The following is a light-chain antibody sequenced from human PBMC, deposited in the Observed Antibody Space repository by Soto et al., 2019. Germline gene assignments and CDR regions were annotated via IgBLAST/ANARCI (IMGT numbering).Light chain of an antibody. Sequence: QAVVTQPPSASGTPGQRVTISCSGSSSNIGSNIVNWYQQLPGTAPKLLIHSDNQRPSGVPDRFSGSKSGTSASLAISGLQSEDEADYYCVAWDDSLNGVLFGGGTKVTVL. J-gene: IGLJ2*01. V-gene: IGLV1-44*01. CDR1: SSNIGSNI. CDR2: SDN. CDR3: VAWDDSLNGVL.